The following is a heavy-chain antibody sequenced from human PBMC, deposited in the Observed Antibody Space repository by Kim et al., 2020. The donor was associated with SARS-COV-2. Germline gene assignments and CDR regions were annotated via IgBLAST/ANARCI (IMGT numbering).Heavy chain of an antibody. V-gene: IGHV4-59*02. Sequence: SETLSLTCSVSGDSVSSHYWSWVRQPPGKGLEWIGYIYYRGDTNYNPSLKSRVTMSVDMSKNQLSLKLTSVTAADTAVYYCVRDITAPGSTYYYDYWGPGTLVTVSS. J-gene: IGHJ4*02. CDR3: VRDITAPGSTYYYDY. CDR2: IYYRGDT. D-gene: IGHD6-13*01. CDR1: GDSVSSHY.